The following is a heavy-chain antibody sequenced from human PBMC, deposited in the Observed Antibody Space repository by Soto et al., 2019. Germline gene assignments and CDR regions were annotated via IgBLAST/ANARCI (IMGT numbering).Heavy chain of an antibody. CDR1: GYSFTTYW. J-gene: IGHJ6*02. V-gene: IGHV5-51*01. CDR2: IYPGDSDA. CDR3: ATAMDI. Sequence: GESLKISCKGSGYSFTTYWIGWVRQMPGKGLEWLGIIYPGDSDARYSPSIQGQVTISADKSTSTAYLQWSSLKASDTAMYYCATAMDIWGQGTTVTVSS.